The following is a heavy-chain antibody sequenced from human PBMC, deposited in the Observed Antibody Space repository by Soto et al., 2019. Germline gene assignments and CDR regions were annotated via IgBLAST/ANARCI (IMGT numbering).Heavy chain of an antibody. Sequence: QLQLQESGPGLVKPSETLSLTCTVSGGSISSSSYYWGWIRQPPGKGLEWIGSIYYSGSTYYNTSLKSRVTISVDTSKSQSSLKLSSVTAADTAVYYGASLESGLDAFDIWGQGTMVTVSS. V-gene: IGHV4-39*01. CDR2: IYYSGST. J-gene: IGHJ3*02. CDR3: ASLESGLDAFDI. CDR1: GGSISSSSYY.